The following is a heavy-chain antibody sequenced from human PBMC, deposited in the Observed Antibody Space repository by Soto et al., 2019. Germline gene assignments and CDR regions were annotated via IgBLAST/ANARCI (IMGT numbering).Heavy chain of an antibody. CDR2: IYHSGST. Sequence: SETLSLSCAVSSGSISSSNWWSWVRQPPGKGLEWIGEIYHSGSTNYNPSLKSRVTITVDKSKNQFSLKLSSVTAADTAVYYSARLVGSSTSRYRDNWFDPWGQGTLVTVSS. V-gene: IGHV4-4*02. CDR3: ARLVGSSTSRYRDNWFDP. D-gene: IGHD2-2*02. J-gene: IGHJ5*02. CDR1: SGSISSSNW.